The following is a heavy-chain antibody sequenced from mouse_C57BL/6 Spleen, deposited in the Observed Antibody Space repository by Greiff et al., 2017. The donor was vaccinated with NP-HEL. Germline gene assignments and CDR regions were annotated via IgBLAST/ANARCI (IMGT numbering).Heavy chain of an antibody. J-gene: IGHJ2*01. CDR2: ISYDGSN. Sequence: VQLKESGPGLVKPSQSLSLTCSVTGYSITSGYYWNWIRQFPGNKLEWMGYISYDGSNNYNPSLKNRISITRDTSKNQFFLKLNSVTTEDTATYYCARGGTGNFDYWGQGTTLTVSS. CDR1: GYSITSGYY. CDR3: ARGGTGNFDY. D-gene: IGHD3-3*01. V-gene: IGHV3-6*01.